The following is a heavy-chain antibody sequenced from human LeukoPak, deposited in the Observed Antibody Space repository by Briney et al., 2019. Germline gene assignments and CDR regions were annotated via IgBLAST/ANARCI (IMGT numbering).Heavy chain of an antibody. CDR2: IDPDSGGT. D-gene: IGHD4-11*01. CDR3: ALHPSSDNNYEGAFDV. J-gene: IGHJ3*01. V-gene: IGHV1-2*02. CDR1: GYTFTSYY. Sequence: ASVKVSCKASGYTFTSYYMHWVRQAPGQGLEWMGWIDPDSGGTNYAQKFQGRVTMTWDTSVNTAYMEMSGLQSDDTAVYYCALHPSSDNNYEGAFDVWGQGTMVTVSS.